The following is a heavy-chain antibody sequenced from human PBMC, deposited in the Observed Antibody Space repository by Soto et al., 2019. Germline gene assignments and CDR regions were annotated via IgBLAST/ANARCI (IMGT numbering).Heavy chain of an antibody. Sequence: GGSLRLSCAASGFTFSNAWMNWVRQAPGKGLEWVGRIKSKTDGGTTDYAAPVKGRFTISRDDSKNTLYLQMNSPKTEDTAVYYCTTAMVRGVIVPDYYSYGMDVWGQGTTVTVSS. CDR2: IKSKTDGGTT. CDR3: TTAMVRGVIVPDYYSYGMDV. CDR1: GFTFSNAW. J-gene: IGHJ6*02. D-gene: IGHD3-10*01. V-gene: IGHV3-15*07.